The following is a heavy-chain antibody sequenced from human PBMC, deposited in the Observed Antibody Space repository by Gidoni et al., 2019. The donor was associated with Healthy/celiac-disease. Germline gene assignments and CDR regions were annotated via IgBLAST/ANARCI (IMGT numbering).Heavy chain of an antibody. V-gene: IGHV1-69*01. CDR3: AIKILTGPHPLGYYYGMDV. D-gene: IGHD3-9*01. Sequence: QVQLVQSGAAVKKPGSSVKVSCKASGGTFSSYALSRVRQGPGQGLEWIGGIIPIFGTANDAQKFQGRVTITADEATSTAYMELSSLRSEDTAVYYCAIKILTGPHPLGYYYGMDVWGQGTTVTVSS. J-gene: IGHJ6*02. CDR1: GGTFSSYA. CDR2: IIPIFGTA.